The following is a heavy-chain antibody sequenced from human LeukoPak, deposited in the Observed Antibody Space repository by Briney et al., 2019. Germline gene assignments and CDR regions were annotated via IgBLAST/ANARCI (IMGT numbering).Heavy chain of an antibody. CDR1: GGSISSYY. CDR2: IYYSGST. V-gene: IGHV4-59*01. J-gene: IGHJ5*02. D-gene: IGHD2-2*01. CDR3: ARVGGYCSSTGCSEWFDP. Sequence: SETLSLTRTVSGGSISSYYWSWIRQPPGKGLEWIGYIYYSGSTNYNPSLKSRVTISVDTSKNQFSLKLSSVTAADTAVYYCARVGGYCSSTGCSEWFDPWGQGTLVTVSS.